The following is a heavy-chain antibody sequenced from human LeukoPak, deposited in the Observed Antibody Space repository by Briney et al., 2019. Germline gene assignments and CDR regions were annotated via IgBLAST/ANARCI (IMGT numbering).Heavy chain of an antibody. J-gene: IGHJ6*03. CDR1: GFTFSSYS. D-gene: IGHD3-3*01. V-gene: IGHV3-21*01. CDR2: ISSSSSYI. Sequence: GGSLRLSCAASGFTFSSYSMNWVRQAPGKGLEWVSFISSSSSYIYYADSVKGRFTVSRDNAKNSLYLQMNSLRAEDTAVYYCARGVVIPYYYYYYMDVWGKGTTVTVSS. CDR3: ARGVVIPYYYYYYMDV.